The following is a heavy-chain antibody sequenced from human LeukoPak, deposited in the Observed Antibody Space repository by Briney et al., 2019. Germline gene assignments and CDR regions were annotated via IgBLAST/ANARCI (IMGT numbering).Heavy chain of an antibody. J-gene: IGHJ4*02. Sequence: SETLSLTCAVYGGSFSGYYWSWIRQPPGKGLEWIGEINHSGSTNYNPSLKSRVTISVDTSKNQFSLKLSSVTAADTAVYYCARLAVATIRGDDYWGQGTLVTVSS. V-gene: IGHV4-34*01. D-gene: IGHD5-12*01. CDR2: INHSGST. CDR1: GGSFSGYY. CDR3: ARLAVATIRGDDY.